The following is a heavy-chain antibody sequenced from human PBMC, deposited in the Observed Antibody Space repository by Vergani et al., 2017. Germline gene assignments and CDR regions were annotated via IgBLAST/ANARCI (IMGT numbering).Heavy chain of an antibody. CDR1: GYTFTSYY. V-gene: IGHV1-46*01. Sequence: QVQLVQSGAEVKKPGSSVKVSCKASGYTFTSYYMHWVRQAPGQGLEWMGIINPSGGSTSYAQKFQGRVTMTRDTSTSTVYMELSSLRSEDTAVYYCASTVTTSWYFDLWGRGTLVTVSS. D-gene: IGHD4-17*01. CDR2: INPSGGST. CDR3: ASTVTTSWYFDL. J-gene: IGHJ2*01.